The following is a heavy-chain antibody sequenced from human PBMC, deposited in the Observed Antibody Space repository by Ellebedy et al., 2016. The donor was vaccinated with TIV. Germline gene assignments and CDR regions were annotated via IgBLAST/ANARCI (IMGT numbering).Heavy chain of an antibody. CDR1: GFTFNNYA. D-gene: IGHD3-3*01. CDR2: ISGSGDKT. CDR3: AKDAWADFWSEFFFDH. V-gene: IGHV3-23*01. J-gene: IGHJ4*02. Sequence: GESLKISCAASGFTFNNYAMSWVRQAPGKGLEWVSVISGSGDKTDYTDSVKGRFTISRDNSKNTVYLQMNSLRDEDTAVYYCAKDAWADFWSEFFFDHWGQGTLVTVSS.